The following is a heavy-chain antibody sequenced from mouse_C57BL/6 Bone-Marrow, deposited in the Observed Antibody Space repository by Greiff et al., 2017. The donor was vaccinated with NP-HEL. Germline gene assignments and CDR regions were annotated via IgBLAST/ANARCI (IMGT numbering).Heavy chain of an antibody. CDR3: AREAIYYGNYLDY. V-gene: IGHV1-42*01. D-gene: IGHD2-1*01. Sequence: EVQLQQSGPELVKPGASVKISCKASGYSFTGYYMNWVKQSPEKSLEWIGEINPSTGGTTYNQKFKAKATLTVDKSSSTAYMQLKSLTSEDSAVYYCAREAIYYGNYLDYWGQGTTLTVSS. J-gene: IGHJ2*01. CDR2: INPSTGGT. CDR1: GYSFTGYY.